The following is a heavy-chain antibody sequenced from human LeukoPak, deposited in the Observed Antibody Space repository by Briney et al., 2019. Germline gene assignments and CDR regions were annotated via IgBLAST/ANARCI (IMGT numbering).Heavy chain of an antibody. CDR3: ARGGGSAYCSSTTCSIFDY. V-gene: IGHV4-4*07. CDR1: GATIRSNS. J-gene: IGHJ4*02. Sequence: SETLSLTCTVSGATIRSNSWSWIRRPAGKGLEWIGRIYFSATSNYNPSLDSRVTMSIYTSRNQFSLKLNSVTAADTAVDYCARGGGSAYCSSTTCSIFDYWGQGMLVTVSS. CDR2: IYFSATS. D-gene: IGHD2-2*01.